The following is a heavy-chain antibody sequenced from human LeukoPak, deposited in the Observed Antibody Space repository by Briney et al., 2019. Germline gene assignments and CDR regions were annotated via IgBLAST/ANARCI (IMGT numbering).Heavy chain of an antibody. CDR1: GFTFSDYY. CDR2: ISNSGNNK. D-gene: IGHD4-23*01. CDR3: ARDDGGSLVTTAFY. J-gene: IGHJ4*02. Sequence: GGSLRLSCAASGFTFSDYYLSWIRQAPGKGLEWVSYISNSGNNKKYADSVKGRFTISRDNAKNALLLQMNSLRVEDTAVYYCARDDGGSLVTTAFYWGQGTLVTVSS. V-gene: IGHV3-11*01.